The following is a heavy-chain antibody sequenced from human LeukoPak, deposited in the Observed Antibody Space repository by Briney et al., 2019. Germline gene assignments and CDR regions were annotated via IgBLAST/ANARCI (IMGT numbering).Heavy chain of an antibody. Sequence: SETLSLTCTVSGGSISSYYWSWVRQPPGKGLEWIGHIYGSGSTNYNPSLNSRVTLSVDPSKNQFSLKLSSVTAADTAVYYCAREGTSGTHLNWFDPWGQGTLVTVSS. D-gene: IGHD1-1*01. CDR2: IYGSGST. J-gene: IGHJ5*02. CDR3: AREGTSGTHLNWFDP. V-gene: IGHV4-59*01. CDR1: GGSISSYY.